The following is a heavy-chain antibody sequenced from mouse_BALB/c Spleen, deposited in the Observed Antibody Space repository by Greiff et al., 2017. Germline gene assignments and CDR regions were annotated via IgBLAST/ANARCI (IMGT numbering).Heavy chain of an antibody. CDR3: ARGHYGISSFDY. V-gene: IGHV1S137*01. Sequence: QVQLKESGAELVRPGVSVKISCKGSGYTFTDYAMHWVKQSHAKSLEWIGVISTYYGDASYNQKFKGKATMTVDKSSSTAYMELARLTSEDSAIYYCARGHYGISSFDYWGQGTTLTVSS. CDR2: ISTYYGDA. D-gene: IGHD1-1*01. CDR1: GYTFTDYA. J-gene: IGHJ2*01.